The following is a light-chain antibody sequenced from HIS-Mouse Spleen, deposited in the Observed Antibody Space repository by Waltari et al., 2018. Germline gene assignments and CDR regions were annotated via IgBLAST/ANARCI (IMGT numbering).Light chain of an antibody. CDR3: CSYAGSSTLV. J-gene: IGLJ2*01. Sequence: QSALTQPASVSGSPGQSITISCTGTSSDVGSSNLVSWYQQPPGKAPKLMIYEGSKRPSGVSNRFSGSKSGNTASLTISGLQAEDEADYYCCSYAGSSTLVFGGGTKLTVL. CDR2: EGS. CDR1: SSDVGSSNL. V-gene: IGLV2-23*01.